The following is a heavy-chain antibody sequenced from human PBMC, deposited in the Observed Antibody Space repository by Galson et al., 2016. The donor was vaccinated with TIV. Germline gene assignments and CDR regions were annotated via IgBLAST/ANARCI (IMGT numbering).Heavy chain of an antibody. V-gene: IGHV3-21*01. CDR2: ISSTSNYI. J-gene: IGHJ6*02. Sequence: SLRLSCAASGFTFSNYTMNWVRQAPGKGLEWVSSISSTSNYIYYGDPVKGRFTISRDNAENSLHLHMNSLRAEDTAIYFCARTGNYYHYAMDVWGQWTTVTVSS. CDR3: ARTGNYYHYAMDV. CDR1: GFTFSNYT. D-gene: IGHD7-27*01.